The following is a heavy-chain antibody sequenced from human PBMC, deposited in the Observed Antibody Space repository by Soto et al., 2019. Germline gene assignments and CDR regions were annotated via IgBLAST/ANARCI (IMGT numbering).Heavy chain of an antibody. CDR1: GFRFYNYG. J-gene: IGHJ4*02. CDR2: TWYDGSNK. CDR3: ARDGVYSNNYNRYFDY. D-gene: IGHD6-13*01. V-gene: IGHV3-33*01. Sequence: GGSLRLSCVASGFRFYNYGMHWVRQAPGKGLEWVAVTWYDGSNKNYADSVKGRFSISRDNSENTLYLQMNSLRPEDTAIYYCARDGVYSNNYNRYFDYWGQGTRVTVSS.